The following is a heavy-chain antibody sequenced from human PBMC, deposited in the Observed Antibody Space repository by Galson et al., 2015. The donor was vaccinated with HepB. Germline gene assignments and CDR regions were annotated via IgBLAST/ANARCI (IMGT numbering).Heavy chain of an antibody. CDR3: AREGTTVTTDDDALDV. CDR2: IWYDGNNK. J-gene: IGHJ3*01. Sequence: SLSLSCAASGFTFSSSGMHWVRQAPGKGLAWLAIIWYDGNNKYYSDSVKGRFPISRDNSKNTLYLEIHSLRADDTAVYYCAREGTTVTTDDDALDVWGQGTMVSVS. V-gene: IGHV3-33*08. D-gene: IGHD4-17*01. CDR1: GFTFSSSG.